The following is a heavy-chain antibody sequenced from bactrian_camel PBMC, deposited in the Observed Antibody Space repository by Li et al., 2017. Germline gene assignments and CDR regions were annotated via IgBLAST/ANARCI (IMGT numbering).Heavy chain of an antibody. Sequence: VQLVESGGGSVQAGGSLRLSCVASGYTLPMNMGWFRRLPGQEREGVAAIAGDGRTDYADSVKGRFTISRDGAKNIIELQMHSLKPEDTATYYCAADLVTDEPSLVEREHYYWGQGTQVTVS. V-gene: IGHV3S53*01. CDR1: GYTLPMN. D-gene: IGHD1*01. J-gene: IGHJ4*01. CDR2: IAGDGRT. CDR3: AADLVTDEPSLVEREHYY.